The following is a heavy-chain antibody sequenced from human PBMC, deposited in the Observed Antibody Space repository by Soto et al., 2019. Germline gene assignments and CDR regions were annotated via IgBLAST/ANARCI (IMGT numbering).Heavy chain of an antibody. Sequence: QVQLVQSGAEVKKPGASVKVSCKASGYTFTSYGISWVRQAPGQGLEWMGWISAYNGNTNYAQQLQGRVTMTTDTSTLTAYMELRTLRSDVTAVYCCARVQAGSYYSWGQVALVSVSS. D-gene: IGHD1-26*01. J-gene: IGHJ1*01. CDR1: GYTFTSYG. CDR3: ARVQAGSYYS. CDR2: ISAYNGNT. V-gene: IGHV1-18*01.